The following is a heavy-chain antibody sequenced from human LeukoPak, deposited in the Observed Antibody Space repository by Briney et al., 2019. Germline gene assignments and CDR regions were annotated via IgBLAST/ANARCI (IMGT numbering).Heavy chain of an antibody. Sequence: GGSLRLSCAASGFTFDDYVMSWVRQAPGKGLEWVSGINWNGGSTGYGDSVKGRFTISSDNAKNSLYLKMNSLRAEDTALYYCARVVIDAFDIWGRGTKVTVSS. J-gene: IGHJ3*02. CDR2: INWNGGST. CDR1: GFTFDDYV. V-gene: IGHV3-20*04. CDR3: ARVVIDAFDI. D-gene: IGHD3-22*01.